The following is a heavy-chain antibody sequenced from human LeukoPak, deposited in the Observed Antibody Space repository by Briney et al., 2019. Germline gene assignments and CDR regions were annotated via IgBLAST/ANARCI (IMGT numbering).Heavy chain of an antibody. D-gene: IGHD3-22*01. Sequence: SETLSLTCTVSGGSISSGGYYWSWIRQPPGKGLEWIGYIYHSGSTYYNPSLKSRVTISVDRSKNQFSLKLSSVTAADTAVYYCARGDDSSGYYSYYFDYWGQGTLVTVSS. CDR1: GGSISSGGYY. V-gene: IGHV4-30-2*01. CDR2: IYHSGST. J-gene: IGHJ4*02. CDR3: ARGDDSSGYYSYYFDY.